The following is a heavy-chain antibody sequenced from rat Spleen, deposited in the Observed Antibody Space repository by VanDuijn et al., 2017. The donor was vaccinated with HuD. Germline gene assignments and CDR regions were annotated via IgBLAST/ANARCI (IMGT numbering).Heavy chain of an antibody. V-gene: IGHV5-27*01. Sequence: EVQLVESGGGLVQPGRSLKLSCAASGFTFSNYDMAWVRQAPTKGLEWVASISPSGGSTYYLDSVKGRFTISRDNAKGTLYLQMNSLRSEDTATYYCTRENWVFDYWGQGVMVTVSS. CDR2: ISPSGGST. CDR1: GFTFSNYD. J-gene: IGHJ2*01. CDR3: TRENWVFDY. D-gene: IGHD5-1*01.